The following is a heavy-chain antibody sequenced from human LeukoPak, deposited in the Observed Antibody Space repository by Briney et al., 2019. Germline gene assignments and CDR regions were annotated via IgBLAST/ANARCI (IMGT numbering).Heavy chain of an antibody. CDR3: ARDLRTGWTTALSN. CDR1: GDSLSGYY. CDR2: ISSSGST. Sequence: KPSETLTLTCTVSGDSLSGYYWSWIRQPPGKGLEWIGYISSSGSTKYNPSLKSRVTTSLDTSKNQFSLKLTSVTAADTAVYYCARDLRTGWTTALSNWGQGTLVTVSS. D-gene: IGHD4-17*01. J-gene: IGHJ4*02. V-gene: IGHV4-59*01.